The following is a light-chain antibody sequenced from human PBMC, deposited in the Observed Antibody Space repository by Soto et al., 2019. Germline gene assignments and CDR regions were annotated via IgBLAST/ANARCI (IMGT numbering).Light chain of an antibody. CDR1: QSISNW. V-gene: IGKV1-5*03. Sequence: DIQMTQSPSTLSASVGDRVTITCRASQSISNWLAWYQQKPGKAPKLLIYKASSLEGGVPSRFSGSGSGTEFTLTISSLQPDDFATYYCQQYDSYSQTFGHGTRVYIK. CDR3: QQYDSYSQT. CDR2: KAS. J-gene: IGKJ1*01.